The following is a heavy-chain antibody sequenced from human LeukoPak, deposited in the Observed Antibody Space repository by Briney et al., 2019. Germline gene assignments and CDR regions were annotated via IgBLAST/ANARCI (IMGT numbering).Heavy chain of an antibody. Sequence: GESLKISCKGSGYSFTNYWIGWVRQMPGKGPEWMVIIYPGDSDTRYSPSFQGQVTISADKSISTAYLQWSSLKASDTAMYYCARHLRLWQNWFDPWGQGTLVTVSS. D-gene: IGHD5-18*01. CDR3: ARHLRLWQNWFDP. CDR2: IYPGDSDT. J-gene: IGHJ5*02. V-gene: IGHV5-51*01. CDR1: GYSFTNYW.